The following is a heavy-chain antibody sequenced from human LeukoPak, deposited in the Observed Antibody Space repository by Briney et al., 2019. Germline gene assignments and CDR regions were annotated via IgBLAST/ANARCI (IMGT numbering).Heavy chain of an antibody. CDR2: MNPNSGNT. Sequence: GASVKVSCKASGYTFTSYDINWVRQATGQGLEWMGWMNPNSGNTGYAQRFQGRVTMTRNTSISTAYMELSSLRSEDTAVYYCARSATKIVVVPAAIMSYWFDPWGQGTLVTVSS. CDR3: ARSATKIVVVPAAIMSYWFDP. D-gene: IGHD2-2*01. CDR1: GYTFTSYD. V-gene: IGHV1-8*01. J-gene: IGHJ5*02.